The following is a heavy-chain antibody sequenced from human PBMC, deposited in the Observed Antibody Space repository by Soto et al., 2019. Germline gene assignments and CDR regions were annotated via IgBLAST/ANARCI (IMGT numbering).Heavy chain of an antibody. CDR3: ARVVDYYDPYYYYGMAV. J-gene: IGHJ6*02. V-gene: IGHV3-21*01. CDR2: ISSSSSYI. D-gene: IGHD3-22*01. CDR1: GFTFSTYS. Sequence: EVQLVESGGGLVKPGGSLRLSCAASGFTFSTYSMNWVRQAPGKGLEWVSSISSSSSYIYYADSVKGRFTISRDNAKNSLYLQMNCLRAEDTAVYYCARVVDYYDPYYYYGMAVWGQGTTVTVSS.